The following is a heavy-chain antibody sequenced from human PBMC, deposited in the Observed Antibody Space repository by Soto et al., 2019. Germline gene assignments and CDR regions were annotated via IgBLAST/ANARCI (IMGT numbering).Heavy chain of an antibody. CDR2: ISSSGSTI. CDR1: GFAFSSYE. CDR3: ASRSNCSSTSCYSSMSDYYGMDV. V-gene: IGHV3-48*03. Sequence: GGSLRLSCAASGFAFSSYEINWVRQAPGKGLEWVSYISSSGSTIYYADSVKGRFTISRDNAKNSLYLQMNSLRAEDTAVYYCASRSNCSSTSCYSSMSDYYGMDVWGQGTTVTVSS. D-gene: IGHD2-2*02. J-gene: IGHJ6*02.